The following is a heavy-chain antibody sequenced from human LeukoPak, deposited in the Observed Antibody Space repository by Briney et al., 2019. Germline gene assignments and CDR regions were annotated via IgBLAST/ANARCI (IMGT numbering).Heavy chain of an antibody. J-gene: IGHJ4*02. CDR1: GGSISSSSYY. CDR3: ARVPTVTFFDY. Sequence: SETLSLTCTVSGGSISSSSYYWGWIRQPPGKGLEWIGTIYYSGSTYYNPSLKSRVTISVDTSKNRFSLKLSSVTAADTAVYYCARVPTVTFFDYWGQGTLVTVSS. CDR2: IYYSGST. V-gene: IGHV4-39*01. D-gene: IGHD4-17*01.